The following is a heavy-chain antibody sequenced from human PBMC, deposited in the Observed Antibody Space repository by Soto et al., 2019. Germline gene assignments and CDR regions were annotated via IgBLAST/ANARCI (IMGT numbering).Heavy chain of an antibody. D-gene: IGHD5-18*01. V-gene: IGHV1-8*01. CDR1: GYTFTNND. J-gene: IGHJ5*02. Sequence: ASVKVSCKASGYTFTNNDVSWVRQATGQGLEWMGWMNPGSGDTGYAQKFQGRVTMARDISIATAYMELNSLTSEDTAIYYCARMESFGSLNWFDPWGQGTLVTVSS. CDR3: ARMESFGSLNWFDP. CDR2: MNPGSGDT.